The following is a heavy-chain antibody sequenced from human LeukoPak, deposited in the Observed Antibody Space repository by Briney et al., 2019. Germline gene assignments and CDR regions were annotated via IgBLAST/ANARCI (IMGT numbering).Heavy chain of an antibody. D-gene: IGHD2-2*01. CDR2: IYPGDSVT. J-gene: IGHJ4*02. Sequence: GESLKISCKGSGYSFTSYWIGWVRQMPGKGLEWMGIIYPGDSVTRYSPSFQGQVTISADKSISTAYLQWSSLKASDTPMYYCARRGYCSSTSCPLDYWGQGTLVTVSS. CDR3: ARRGYCSSTSCPLDY. V-gene: IGHV5-51*01. CDR1: GYSFTSYW.